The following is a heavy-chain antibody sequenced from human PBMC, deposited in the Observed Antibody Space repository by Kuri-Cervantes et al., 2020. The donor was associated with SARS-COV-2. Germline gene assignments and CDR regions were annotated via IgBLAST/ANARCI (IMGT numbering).Heavy chain of an antibody. V-gene: IGHV4-59*08. CDR3: ARHEGLYDFWSGYYAH. CDR1: GGSISSYY. CDR2: IYHSGST. D-gene: IGHD3-3*01. Sequence: SETLSLTCTVSGGSISSYYWSWIRQPAGKGLEWIGSIYHSGSTYYNPSLKSRVTISVDTSKNQFSLKLSSVTAADTAVYYCARHEGLYDFWSGYYAHWGQGTLVTVSS. J-gene: IGHJ4*02.